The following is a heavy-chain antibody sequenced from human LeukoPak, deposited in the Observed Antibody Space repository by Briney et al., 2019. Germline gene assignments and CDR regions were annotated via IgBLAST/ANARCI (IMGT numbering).Heavy chain of an antibody. V-gene: IGHV1-2*02. J-gene: IGHJ6*02. Sequence: EASVKVSCKASGYTFTGYYMHWVRQAPGQGLEWMGWINPNSGGTDYAQKFQGRVTMTRDTSISTAYMELSRLRSDDTAVYYCARYRYCSSTSCYYNYYYGMDVWGQGTTVTVSS. CDR3: ARYRYCSSTSCYYNYYYGMDV. CDR2: INPNSGGT. D-gene: IGHD2-2*01. CDR1: GYTFTGYY.